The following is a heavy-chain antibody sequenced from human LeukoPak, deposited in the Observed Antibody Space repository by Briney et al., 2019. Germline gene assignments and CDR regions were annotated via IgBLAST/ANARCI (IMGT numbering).Heavy chain of an antibody. D-gene: IGHD2-2*01. CDR2: IIPIFGTA. Sequence: SVKVSCKTSGGIFKSYALSWVRQAPGQGLGWMGGIIPIFGTANYAESFKGRVAFTADESTSTVYMELSSLRSEDTAVYYCARGKVVPDALWNHAFDVWGQGAMVTVSS. CDR3: ARGKVVPDALWNHAFDV. J-gene: IGHJ3*01. V-gene: IGHV1-69*13. CDR1: GGIFKSYA.